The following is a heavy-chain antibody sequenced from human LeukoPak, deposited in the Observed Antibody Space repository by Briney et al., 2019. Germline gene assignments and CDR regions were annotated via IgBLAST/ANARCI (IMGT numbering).Heavy chain of an antibody. Sequence: GGSLRLSCAASGFTFSNYWLSWVRQAPGKGLEWVANIKQNGREKYYVDSVKGRFTISRDNSKNTLYLQMNSLRAEDTAVYYCAKDRVIMVRGVIDYWGQGTLVTVSS. CDR2: IKQNGREK. D-gene: IGHD3-10*01. CDR1: GFTFSNYW. J-gene: IGHJ4*02. V-gene: IGHV3-7*01. CDR3: AKDRVIMVRGVIDY.